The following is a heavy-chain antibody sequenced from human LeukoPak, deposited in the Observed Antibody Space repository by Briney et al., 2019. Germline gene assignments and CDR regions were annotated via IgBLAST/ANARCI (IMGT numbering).Heavy chain of an antibody. J-gene: IGHJ4*02. D-gene: IGHD3-22*01. Sequence: ASVKVSCKASGYTFTSYGISWVRQAPGQGLEWMGWISAYNGNTNYAQKLQGRVTMTTDTSTSTAYMELWSLRSDDTAVYYCARVDRYYYDSSGFDYWGQGTLVTVSS. CDR1: GYTFTSYG. CDR3: ARVDRYYYDSSGFDY. V-gene: IGHV1-18*01. CDR2: ISAYNGNT.